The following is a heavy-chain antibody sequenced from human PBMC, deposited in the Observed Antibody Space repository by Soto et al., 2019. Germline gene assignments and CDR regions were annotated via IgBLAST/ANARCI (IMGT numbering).Heavy chain of an antibody. V-gene: IGHV4-31*02. CDR3: ARGPSVTLFDY. CDR2: IYYSGST. D-gene: IGHD4-17*01. J-gene: IGHJ4*02. Sequence: WTWIRQYPGKGLEWIGYIYYSGSTFYNPSLKSRVSISVDTSKNQFSLNLSSVTAADTAVYYCARGPSVTLFDYWGQGTLVTVSS.